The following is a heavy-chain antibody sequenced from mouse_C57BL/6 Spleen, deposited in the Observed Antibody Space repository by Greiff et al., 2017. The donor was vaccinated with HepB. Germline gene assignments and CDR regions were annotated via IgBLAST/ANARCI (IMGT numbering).Heavy chain of an antibody. CDR2: IDPEDGET. CDR3: ARDYYGSSLYYAMDY. CDR1: GFNIKDYY. D-gene: IGHD1-1*01. V-gene: IGHV14-2*01. J-gene: IGHJ4*01. Sequence: EVKLQQSGAELVKPGASVKLSCTASGFNIKDYYMHWVKQRTEQGLEWIGRIDPEDGETKYAPKFQGKATITADTSSNTAYPQLSSLTSEDTAVYYCARDYYGSSLYYAMDYWGQGTSVTVSS.